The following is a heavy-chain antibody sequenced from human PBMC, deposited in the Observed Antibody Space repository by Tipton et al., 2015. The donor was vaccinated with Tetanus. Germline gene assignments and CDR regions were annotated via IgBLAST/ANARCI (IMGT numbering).Heavy chain of an antibody. CDR3: SRDEDWAFDF. D-gene: IGHD3-9*01. J-gene: IGHJ4*02. CDR1: GDSVTTNIAA. Sequence: GLVKPSQTLSLTCVISGDSVTTNIAAWNWIRQSPSRGLEWLGRTYYRSKWYYDFAVSVKSRITITQDTSKNQLSLHLSSVTPEDTAVYYYSRDEDWAFDFWGQGPLVPVPS. CDR2: TYYRSKWYY. V-gene: IGHV6-1*01.